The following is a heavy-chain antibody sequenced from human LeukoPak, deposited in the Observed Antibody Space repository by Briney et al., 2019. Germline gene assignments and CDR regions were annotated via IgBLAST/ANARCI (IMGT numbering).Heavy chain of an antibody. D-gene: IGHD3-22*01. CDR1: GYTLTELS. CDR2: FDPEDGET. J-gene: IGHJ3*02. V-gene: IGHV1-24*01. CDR3: ATHYGDSSGPFDI. Sequence: GASVKVSCKVSGYTLTELSMHWVRQAPGKGLEWMGGFDPEDGETIYAQKFQGGVTMTEDTSTDTAYMELSSLRSEDTAVYYCATHYGDSSGPFDIWGQGTMVTVSS.